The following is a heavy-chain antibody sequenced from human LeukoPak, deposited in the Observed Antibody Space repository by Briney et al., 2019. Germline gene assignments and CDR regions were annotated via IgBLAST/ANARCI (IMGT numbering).Heavy chain of an antibody. Sequence: SENLSLTCTVSGGSISSYYWSWIRQPPGKGLEWIGYIYYSGSTNYNPSLKSRVTISVDTSKNQFSLKLSSVTAADTAVYYCASIAVAGTFYFDYWGQGTLVTVSS. CDR3: ASIAVAGTFYFDY. CDR2: IYYSGST. CDR1: GGSISSYY. J-gene: IGHJ4*02. D-gene: IGHD6-19*01. V-gene: IGHV4-59*01.